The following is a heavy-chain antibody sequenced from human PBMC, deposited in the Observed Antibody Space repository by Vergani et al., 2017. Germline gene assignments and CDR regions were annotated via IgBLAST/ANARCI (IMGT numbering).Heavy chain of an antibody. J-gene: IGHJ3*02. Sequence: QLQLQESGPGLVKPSETLSLTCTVSGGSISSSSYYWGWIRQPPGKGLEWIGSIYYSGSNYYNPSLKSRVTISVDTSKNQFSLKLSSVTGADTAVYYCARDYGDYDHDAFDSWGQGTMVTVSS. CDR3: ARDYGDYDHDAFDS. D-gene: IGHD4-17*01. V-gene: IGHV4-39*07. CDR2: IYYSGSN. CDR1: GGSISSSSYY.